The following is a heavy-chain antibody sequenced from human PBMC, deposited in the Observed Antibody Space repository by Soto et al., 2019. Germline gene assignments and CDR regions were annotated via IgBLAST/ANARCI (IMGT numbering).Heavy chain of an antibody. V-gene: IGHV1-8*01. CDR3: ARGVRRRDTVTTRWIEYYYYYYMDV. J-gene: IGHJ6*03. CDR2: MNPNSGNT. Sequence: GASVKVSCKASGYTFTSYDINWVRQATGQGLEWMGWMNPNSGNTGYAQKFQGRVTMTRNTSISTAYMELSSLRSEDTAVYYCARGVRRRDTVTTRWIEYYYYYYMDVWGKGTTVTVSS. D-gene: IGHD4-4*01. CDR1: GYTFTSYD.